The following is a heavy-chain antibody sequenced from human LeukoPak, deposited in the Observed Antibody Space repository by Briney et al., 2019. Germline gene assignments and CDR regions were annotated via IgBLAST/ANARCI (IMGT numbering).Heavy chain of an antibody. V-gene: IGHV1-2*02. CDR3: ARDAGSSGWYDAFDI. Sequence: ASVKVSCKASGYTFTGYYMHWVRQAPGQGLEWMGWINPNSGGTNYAQKLQGRVTMTTDTSTSTAYMELRSLRSDDTAVYYCARDAGSSGWYDAFDIWGQGTMVTVSS. CDR1: GYTFTGYY. D-gene: IGHD6-19*01. CDR2: INPNSGGT. J-gene: IGHJ3*02.